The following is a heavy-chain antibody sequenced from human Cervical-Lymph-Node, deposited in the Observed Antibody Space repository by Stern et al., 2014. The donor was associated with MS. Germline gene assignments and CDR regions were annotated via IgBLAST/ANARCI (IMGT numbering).Heavy chain of an antibody. D-gene: IGHD3-10*01. CDR3: VRDPYGYFDY. CDR2: IRFDGSNK. Sequence: VQLVESGGGVVKPGRSLRLSCAASGFTFSSYDIHWVRQAPGKGLEWLAVIRFDGSNKFYAESVKGRFTISRDKSKNTLYLQMNSLRDADTAVYYCVRDPYGYFDYWGRGTLVTVST. V-gene: IGHV3-33*01. CDR1: GFTFSSYD. J-gene: IGHJ4*02.